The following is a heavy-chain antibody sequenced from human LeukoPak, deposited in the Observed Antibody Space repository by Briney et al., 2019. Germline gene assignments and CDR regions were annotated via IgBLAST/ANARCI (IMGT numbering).Heavy chain of an antibody. CDR1: GDSISSNY. J-gene: IGHJ4*02. V-gene: IGHV4-59*01. Sequence: PSETLSLTCSVSGDSISSNYWSWMRQPPGKGLEWIGYIYYSGSTNYNPSLRSRVTMSVDTSKNQFSLNLSSVTAADTAVYYSARLLAGCPGGRCRAHFDYWGQGTLVTVSS. CDR3: ARLLAGCPGGRCRAHFDY. CDR2: IYYSGST. D-gene: IGHD2-15*01.